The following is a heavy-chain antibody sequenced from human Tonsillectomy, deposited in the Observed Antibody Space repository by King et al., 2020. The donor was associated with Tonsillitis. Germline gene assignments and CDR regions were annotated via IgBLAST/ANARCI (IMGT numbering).Heavy chain of an antibody. CDR2: IYTSGST. D-gene: IGHD6-19*01. Sequence: QVQLQESGPGLVKPSETLSLTCSVSGGSISNYYWSWIRQPAGKGLGWIGHIYTSGSTSYNPSLTSRVTMSVDASKNQFSLKLSSVTAADTAVYYCARSARSSAYYYYGMDVWGQGTTVTVSS. V-gene: IGHV4-4*07. CDR3: ARSARSSAYYYYGMDV. CDR1: GGSISNYY. J-gene: IGHJ6*02.